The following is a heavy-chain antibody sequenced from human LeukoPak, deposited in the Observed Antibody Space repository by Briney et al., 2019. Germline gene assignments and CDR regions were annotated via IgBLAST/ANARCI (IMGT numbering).Heavy chain of an antibody. V-gene: IGHV3-48*04. J-gene: IGHJ5*02. Sequence: GGSLRLSCAASGFTFSSYSMNWVRQAPGKGLEWVSYISSTTGTIYYADSVKGRFTISSDNAKNSLYLQINSLRAEDTAVYYCARDVTYYGGDWFDPWGQGTLVTVSS. D-gene: IGHD4-23*01. CDR2: ISSTTGTI. CDR1: GFTFSSYS. CDR3: ARDVTYYGGDWFDP.